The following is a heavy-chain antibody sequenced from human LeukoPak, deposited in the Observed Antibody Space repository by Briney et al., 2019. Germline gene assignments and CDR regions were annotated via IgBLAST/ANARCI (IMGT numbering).Heavy chain of an antibody. J-gene: IGHJ3*02. CDR3: ARAYCYGSANAFDI. Sequence: GGSLRLSCAASGFTFSSYWMSWVRQAPGKGLEWVANIKQDGSEKYYVDSVKGRFTISRDNAKNSLYLQMNSLRAEDTALYYCARAYCYGSANAFDIWGQGTMVTVSS. V-gene: IGHV3-7*04. CDR1: GFTFSSYW. CDR2: IKQDGSEK. D-gene: IGHD3-10*01.